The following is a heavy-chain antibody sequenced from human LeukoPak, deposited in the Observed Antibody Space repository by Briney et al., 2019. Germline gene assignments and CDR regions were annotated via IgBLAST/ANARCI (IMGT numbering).Heavy chain of an antibody. J-gene: IGHJ4*02. CDR3: AHRLQLSPHNWNDVPFDY. CDR2: IYWDDDK. D-gene: IGHD1-20*01. CDR1: GFSLSTSGVG. Sequence: SGPTLVKPTQTLTLTCTFSGFSLSTSGVGVGWIRQPPGKALEWLALIYWDDDKRYSPSLKSRLTITKDTSKNQVVLTMTNMDPVDTATYYCAHRLQLSPHNWNDVPFDYWGQGTLVTVSS. V-gene: IGHV2-5*02.